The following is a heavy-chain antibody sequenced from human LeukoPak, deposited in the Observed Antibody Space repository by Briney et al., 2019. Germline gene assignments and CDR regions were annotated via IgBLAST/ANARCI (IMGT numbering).Heavy chain of an antibody. CDR1: GYTLTELS. CDR3: ARLTYYDFWSGYNYAFDI. CDR2: INPSSGGT. D-gene: IGHD3-3*01. V-gene: IGHV1-2*02. J-gene: IGHJ3*02. Sequence: GASVKVSCKVSGYTLTELSMHWVRQAPGQGLEWIGWINPSSGGTNYAQKFQGRVTMTRDTSISTAYMELSRLRSDDTAVYYCARLTYYDFWSGYNYAFDIWGQGTMVTVSS.